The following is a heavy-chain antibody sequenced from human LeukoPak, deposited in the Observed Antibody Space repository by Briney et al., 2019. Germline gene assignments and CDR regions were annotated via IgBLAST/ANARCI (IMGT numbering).Heavy chain of an antibody. Sequence: ASVRVSCRACGYTFTGYYLHGVRGAPGQGPEWRGWINPNSGGTNYAQKCQGRVTMTRDKSINTAYMELNRLTSDDTAMYYCARVRRITRTPGDYYYYMDVWGKGTTVTVSS. CDR2: INPNSGGT. J-gene: IGHJ6*03. CDR3: ARVRRITRTPGDYYYYMDV. D-gene: IGHD1-7*01. V-gene: IGHV1-2*02. CDR1: GYTFTGYY.